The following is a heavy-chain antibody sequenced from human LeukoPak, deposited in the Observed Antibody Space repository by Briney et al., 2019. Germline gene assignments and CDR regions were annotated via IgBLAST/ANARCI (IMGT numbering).Heavy chain of an antibody. CDR3: ARDLLDY. Sequence: QPGGSLRLSCAASGFTFSFYNMNWVRQAPGKGLEWVSYISRDSITTYYADSVKGRFTISRDNAKNSLYLQTNSLRDEDTAVYFCARDLLDYWGQGTLVTVSS. J-gene: IGHJ4*02. CDR2: ISRDSITT. V-gene: IGHV3-48*02. CDR1: GFTFSFYN.